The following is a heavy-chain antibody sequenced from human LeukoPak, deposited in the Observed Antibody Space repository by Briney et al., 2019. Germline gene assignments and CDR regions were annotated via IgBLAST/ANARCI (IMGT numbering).Heavy chain of an antibody. D-gene: IGHD5-18*01. V-gene: IGHV3-9*01. CDR3: AKDMGAGYSYALDY. J-gene: IGHJ4*02. CDR1: GFTFDDYA. CDR2: ISWNSGSI. Sequence: GGSLRLSCAASGFTFDDYAMHWVRQAPGKGLEWVSGISWNSGSIGYADSVKGRFTISRDNAKNSLYLQMNSLRAEDTALYYCAKDMGAGYSYALDYWGQGTLVTVSS.